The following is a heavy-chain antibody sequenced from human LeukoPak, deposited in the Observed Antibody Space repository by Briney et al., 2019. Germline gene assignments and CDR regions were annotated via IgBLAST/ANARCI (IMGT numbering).Heavy chain of an antibody. D-gene: IGHD6-6*01. CDR3: ATYQLVQYYYYYGMDV. CDR1: GFTVSSIY. J-gene: IGHJ6*02. Sequence: GGSLRLSCAASGFTVSSIYMSWVRQAPGKGLEWVANIKQDGSEKYYVDSVKGRFTISRDNAKNSLYLQMNSQRAEDTAVYYFATYQLVQYYYYYGMDVWGQGTTVTVSS. CDR2: IKQDGSEK. V-gene: IGHV3-7*01.